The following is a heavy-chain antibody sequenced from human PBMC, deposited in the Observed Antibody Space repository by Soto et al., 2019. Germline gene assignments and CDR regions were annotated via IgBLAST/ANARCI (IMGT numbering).Heavy chain of an antibody. CDR3: ATIKQGYSYGFYYYYYGMDV. J-gene: IGHJ6*02. CDR1: GYSISSSNW. D-gene: IGHD5-18*01. CDR2: IYYSGST. V-gene: IGHV4-28*01. Sequence: PSETLSLTCAVSGYSISSSNWWGWIRQPPGKGLEWIGYIYYSGSTYYNPSLKSRVTISVDTSKNQFSLKLSSVTAADTAVYYCATIKQGYSYGFYYYYYGMDVWGQGTTVTVSS.